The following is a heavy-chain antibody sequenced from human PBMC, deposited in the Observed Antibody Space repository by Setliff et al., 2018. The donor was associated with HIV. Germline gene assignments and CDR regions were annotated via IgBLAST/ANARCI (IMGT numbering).Heavy chain of an antibody. CDR1: GYSFINYA. CDR2: IHTEQGFP. V-gene: IGHV7-4-1*02. J-gene: IGHJ3*02. D-gene: IGHD5-12*01. Sequence: ASVKVSCKASGYSFINYAINWLRQAPGRGLEWMGRIHTEQGFPMYAQGFTGRFVFSLDPSVNTAYLQINSLTPDDGGVYYCAVDRHAFDIWGQGTVVTVSS. CDR3: AVDRHAFDI.